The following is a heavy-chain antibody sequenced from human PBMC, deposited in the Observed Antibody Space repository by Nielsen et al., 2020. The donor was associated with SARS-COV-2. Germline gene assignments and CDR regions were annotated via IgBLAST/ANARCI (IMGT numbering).Heavy chain of an antibody. CDR2: IRSRRYGGTT. CDR1: GFTFSMWN. D-gene: IGHD1-26*01. J-gene: IGHJ4*02. CDR3: TRGPRRVVGATIDY. V-gene: IGHV3-49*04. Sequence: GESLKISCAASGFTFSMWNMNWVRQAPGKGLEWVGFIRSRRYGGTTEYAASVKGRFTISRDDSKSIAYLQMNSLKTEDTAVYYCTRGPRRVVGATIDYWGQGTLVTVSS.